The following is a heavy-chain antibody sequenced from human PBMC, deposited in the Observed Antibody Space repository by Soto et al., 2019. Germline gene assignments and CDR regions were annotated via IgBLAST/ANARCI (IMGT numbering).Heavy chain of an antibody. D-gene: IGHD6-6*01. CDR2: INRDGTEK. CDR3: VRDRTEYGSYGSSYYDVFDI. Sequence: EVQLVESGGGLVQPGGSLRLSCAASGFTFNAYWMTWVRQAPGNGLGWVANINRDGTEKNYVDSVKGRFTVSRDNAKNSLHLQMYSLRAEDTAVYYCVRDRTEYGSYGSSYYDVFDIWGQGTKVTVSS. J-gene: IGHJ3*02. CDR1: GFTFNAYW. V-gene: IGHV3-7*03.